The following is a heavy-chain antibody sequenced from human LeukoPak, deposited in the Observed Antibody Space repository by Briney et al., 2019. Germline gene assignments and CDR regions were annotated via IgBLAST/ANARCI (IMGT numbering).Heavy chain of an antibody. CDR1: GYNFTTYW. D-gene: IGHD4-23*01. CDR3: ASYEDYGGNGGYFDY. V-gene: IGHV5-51*01. J-gene: IGHJ4*02. CDR2: IYPGDSDT. Sequence: RGESLKISCKASGYNFTTYWIGWVRQMPGKGLEWMGIIYPGDSDTRYSPSFQGQVTISADKSISTAYLQWSSLKASDTAMYYCASYEDYGGNGGYFDYWGQGTLVTVSS.